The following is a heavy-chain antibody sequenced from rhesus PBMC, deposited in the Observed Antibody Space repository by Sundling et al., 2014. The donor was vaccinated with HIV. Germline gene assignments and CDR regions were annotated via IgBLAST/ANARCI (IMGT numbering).Heavy chain of an antibody. V-gene: IGHV4-173*01. CDR3: AIRRAVVSSGGFDV. J-gene: IGHJ5-1*01. CDR2: ISDNGRNA. Sequence: QVQLQESGPGLVKPSETLSLTCAVSGDSINSNYWNWIRQPPGKELEWIGHISDNGRNAAYNPSLKSRVSISMDTSKNQFSLNLNSVTAADTAVYYCAIRRAVVSSGGFDVWGPGVLVTVSA. D-gene: IGHD2-39*02. CDR1: GDSINSNY.